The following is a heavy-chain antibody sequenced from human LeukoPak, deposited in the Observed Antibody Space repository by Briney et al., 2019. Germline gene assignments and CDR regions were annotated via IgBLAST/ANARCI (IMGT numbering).Heavy chain of an antibody. V-gene: IGHV3-21*01. CDR1: GFTFSSYS. CDR3: ARGPSGYHNT. CDR2: ISSSTTSRTYI. D-gene: IGHD5-12*01. J-gene: IGHJ4*02. Sequence: GGSLRLSCAVSGFTFSSYSMNWVRQAPGKGLEWVSSISSSTTSRTYIYYADSVKGRFTISRDNAKNSLYLQMNSLRAEDTAVYYCARGPSGYHNTGGQGTLVTVSS.